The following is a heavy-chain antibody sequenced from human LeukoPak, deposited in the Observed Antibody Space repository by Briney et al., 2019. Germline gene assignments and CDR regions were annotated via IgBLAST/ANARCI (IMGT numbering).Heavy chain of an antibody. CDR2: ISRSGSTT. Sequence: GGSLRLSCAASGFTFSSYEMNWVRQAPGKGLEWVSYISRSGSTTYYAHSVKGRFTISRDNAKNSLYLQLNTLRAEDTAVYFCATFTPDYWGQGTLVTVSS. CDR1: GFTFSSYE. J-gene: IGHJ4*02. D-gene: IGHD2-15*01. V-gene: IGHV3-48*03. CDR3: ATFTPDY.